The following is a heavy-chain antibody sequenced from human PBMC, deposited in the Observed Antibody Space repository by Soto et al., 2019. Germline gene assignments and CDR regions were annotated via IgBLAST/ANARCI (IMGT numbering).Heavy chain of an antibody. CDR2: ISYDGSNK. J-gene: IGHJ4*02. CDR3: AKGSIPDY. D-gene: IGHD2-21*01. Sequence: QVQLVESGGGVVQPGRSLRLSCAASEFTVSSYGMHWVRQAPGKGLEWVAVISYDGSNKYYADSVKGRFTISRDNSKNTLYLQMNSLRAEDTAVYYCAKGSIPDYWGQGTLVTVSS. V-gene: IGHV3-30*18. CDR1: EFTVSSYG.